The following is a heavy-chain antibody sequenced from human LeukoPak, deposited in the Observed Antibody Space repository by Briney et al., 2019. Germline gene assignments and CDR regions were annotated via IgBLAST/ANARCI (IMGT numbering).Heavy chain of an antibody. Sequence: GGSLRLSCAASGFTFSTSNMNWVRQAPGKGLEWVSFISSGSSFMYYADSVKGRFTISRDNAKNSLYLQMDSLRAEDTAVYYCARALWSGHYYFDYWGQGTLVTVS. D-gene: IGHD3-3*01. V-gene: IGHV3-21*01. CDR2: ISSGSSFM. CDR1: GFTFSTSN. J-gene: IGHJ4*02. CDR3: ARALWSGHYYFDY.